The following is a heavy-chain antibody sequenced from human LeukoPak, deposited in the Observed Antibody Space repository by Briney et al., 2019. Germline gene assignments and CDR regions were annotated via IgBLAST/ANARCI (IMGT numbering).Heavy chain of an antibody. D-gene: IGHD3-16*01. Sequence: PGWSLRLSFAASGFAFSNFAMSWFRQAPGRGLDWVSAAGTATGTSYADSVKGRFTISRDNSKNTQYLQMNSLGAEDTAVYYCAKEGSRRRFDFDPWGRGTLVTVSS. CDR2: AGTATGT. J-gene: IGHJ5*02. CDR3: AKEGSRRRFDFDP. V-gene: IGHV3-23*01. CDR1: GFAFSNFA.